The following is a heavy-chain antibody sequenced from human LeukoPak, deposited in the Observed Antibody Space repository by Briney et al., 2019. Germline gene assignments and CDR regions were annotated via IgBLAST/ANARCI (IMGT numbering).Heavy chain of an antibody. V-gene: IGHV3-23*01. J-gene: IGHJ4*02. CDR1: GFSFSSYA. CDR3: AKSGYKRSGSTRYYFDY. Sequence: GGSLRLSCAASGFSFSSYAMSWVRQAPGKGLEWVSSIGTDDSTFYADSVKGRFTISRDNSKNTLYLQMNSLRAEDTAVYYCAKSGYKRSGSTRYYFDYWGQGTLVTVSS. CDR2: IGTDDST. D-gene: IGHD6-19*01.